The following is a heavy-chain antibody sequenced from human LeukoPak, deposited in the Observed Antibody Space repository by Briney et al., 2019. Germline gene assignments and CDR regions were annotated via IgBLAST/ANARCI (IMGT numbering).Heavy chain of an antibody. J-gene: IGHJ4*02. CDR2: VSNSGST. CDR3: ASRAYYDSSGLDY. D-gene: IGHD3-22*01. V-gene: IGHV4-59*08. Sequence: SETLSLTCSVSGGSIRNYYWTWIRQPPGKELEWIGHVSNSGSTKYNPSLKSRVTISIDTSKKHFSLKLSSVTAADTAVYYCASRAYYDSSGLDYWGQGILVTVSS. CDR1: GGSIRNYY.